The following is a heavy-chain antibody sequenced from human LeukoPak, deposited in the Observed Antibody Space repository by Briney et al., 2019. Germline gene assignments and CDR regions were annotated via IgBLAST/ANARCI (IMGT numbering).Heavy chain of an antibody. V-gene: IGHV3-21*01. CDR1: GFTSSSYS. J-gene: IGHJ2*01. CDR3: VRIWFADWYFDL. D-gene: IGHD3-10*01. CDR2: ISSSSSYI. Sequence: PGGSLRLSCAASGFTSSSYSMNWVRQAPGKGLEWVSSISSSSSYIYYADSMKGRFTISRDNAKNSLYLQMNSLRAEDTAVYYCVRIWFADWYFDLWGRGTLVTVSS.